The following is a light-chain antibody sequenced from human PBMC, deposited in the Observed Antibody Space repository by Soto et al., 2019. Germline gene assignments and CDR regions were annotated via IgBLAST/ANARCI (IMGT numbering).Light chain of an antibody. V-gene: IGKV1-5*03. CDR3: QQYHSYSYT. CDR2: KAS. J-gene: IGKJ2*01. Sequence: DIQMTQSPSTLSASVGDTVTITCRASESVSSWLAWYQQKPGKAPILLIYKASDLESGVSSRFSGSGSGTEFTLTISSLQPDDFATYYCQQYHSYSYTFGQGTKLDIK. CDR1: ESVSSW.